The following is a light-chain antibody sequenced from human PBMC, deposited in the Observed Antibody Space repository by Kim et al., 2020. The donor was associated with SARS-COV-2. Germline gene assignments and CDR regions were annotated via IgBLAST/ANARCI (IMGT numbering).Light chain of an antibody. V-gene: IGLV3-1*01. CDR2: QDT. Sequence: SYELTQPPSVSVSPGQTANITCSGDKLGDKYAFWYQQQPGQSPVLLIYQDTKRPSGIPERFSGSNSGITATLTISETQTMDEADYYCQAWDRSTAVFGGGTKLTVL. CDR3: QAWDRSTAV. CDR1: KLGDKY. J-gene: IGLJ3*02.